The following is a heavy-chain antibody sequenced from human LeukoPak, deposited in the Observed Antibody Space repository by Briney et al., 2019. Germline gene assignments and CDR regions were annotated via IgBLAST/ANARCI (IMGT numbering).Heavy chain of an antibody. CDR2: IDTAGDT. V-gene: IGHV3-13*04. CDR3: ARGFGGNSSRMYDF. D-gene: IGHD4-23*01. Sequence: PGGSLRLSYAASGFTFSINDMHWVRHITGKGLEWVSGIDTAGDTYYPGSMKGRFTISRENAKNSLYLQMNTLRGGDTGVYYCARGFGGNSSRMYDFWGQGTLVTVSS. CDR1: GFTFSIND. J-gene: IGHJ4*02.